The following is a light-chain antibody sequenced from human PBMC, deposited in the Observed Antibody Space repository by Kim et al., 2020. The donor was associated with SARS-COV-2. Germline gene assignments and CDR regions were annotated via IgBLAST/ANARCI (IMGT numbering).Light chain of an antibody. CDR3: RHYYDWTPYT. V-gene: IGKV3-15*01. CDR2: GAT. CDR1: QNVRND. J-gene: IGKJ2*01. Sequence: EIVMTQSPATLSVSLGERVTLSCRASQNVRNDLAWYQQRPGQAPRLLIYGATTRATDIPDRFSGSGSGTEFTLTISGLQSEDFAVYYCRHYYDWTPYTFGQGTKLEI.